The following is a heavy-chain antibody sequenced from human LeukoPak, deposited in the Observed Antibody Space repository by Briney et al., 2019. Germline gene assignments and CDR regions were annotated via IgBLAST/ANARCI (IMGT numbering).Heavy chain of an antibody. J-gene: IGHJ6*02. V-gene: IGHV3-48*01. Sequence: TGGSLRLSCAASGFTFNTYNMNWVRQAPGKRLQWVSYISGSSSTVFYSDSVKGRFTISRDNGKNSLYLQMNSLRAEDTAVYYCARDRRVDGMDVWGQGTTVTVSS. D-gene: IGHD1-26*01. CDR2: ISGSSSTV. CDR3: ARDRRVDGMDV. CDR1: GFTFNTYN.